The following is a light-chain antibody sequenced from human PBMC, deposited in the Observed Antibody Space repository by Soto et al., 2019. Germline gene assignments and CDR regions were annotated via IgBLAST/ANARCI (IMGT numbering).Light chain of an antibody. Sequence: VVLTQSPATLSLSPGERGSLSCGASQSVSSSYVAWYQHKPGLAPRLLIHDTSSRAIGIPDRLSGSGSGTDFTLTISRLEPEDFAVYYCQQRNNWRDTFGQGTRLEIK. V-gene: IGKV3D-20*02. CDR2: DTS. J-gene: IGKJ5*01. CDR1: QSVSSSY. CDR3: QQRNNWRDT.